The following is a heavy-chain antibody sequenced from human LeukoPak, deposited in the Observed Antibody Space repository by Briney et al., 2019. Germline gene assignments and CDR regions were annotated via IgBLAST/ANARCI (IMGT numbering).Heavy chain of an antibody. V-gene: IGHV1-69*01. CDR3: ARDYGDSRGNWFDP. Sequence: ASVKVSCKASGGTFSRHAISWVRQAPGRGLEWMGGIIPFFGTTNYAQKFQVRVTITADESTSTAYMELSSLRSEDTAVYYCARDYGDSRGNWFDPWGQGTLVTVSS. CDR2: IIPFFGTT. D-gene: IGHD4-17*01. J-gene: IGHJ5*02. CDR1: GGTFSRHA.